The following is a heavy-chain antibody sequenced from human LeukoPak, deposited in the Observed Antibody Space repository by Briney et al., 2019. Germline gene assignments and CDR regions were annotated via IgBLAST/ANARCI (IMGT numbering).Heavy chain of an antibody. J-gene: IGHJ4*01. CDR2: IYHSGST. CDR1: GYSISSGYY. CDR3: AKSSGRFGGSDLDY. D-gene: IGHD3-10*01. Sequence: SETLSLTCAVSGYSISSGYYWGWIRQPPGKGLEWIGSIYHSGSTYYNPSLKSRVTISVDTSKNQFSLKLSSVTAADTAVYYCAKSSGRFGGSDLDYWGQGTLVNGSS. V-gene: IGHV4-38-2*01.